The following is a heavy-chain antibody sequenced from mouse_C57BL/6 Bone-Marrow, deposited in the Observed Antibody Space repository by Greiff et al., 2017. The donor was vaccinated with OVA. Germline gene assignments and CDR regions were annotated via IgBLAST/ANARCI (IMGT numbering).Heavy chain of an antibody. CDR3: ATGLRRRGY. CDR1: GYTFTSYW. Sequence: QVQLQQPGAELVKPGASVKLSCKASGYTFTSYWMHWVKQRPGQGLEWIGMIHPNSGSTNYNEKFKSKATLTVDKSASTAYMQRSSLTAEDSAVYYCATGLRRRGYWGQGTTLTVSS. CDR2: IHPNSGST. J-gene: IGHJ2*01. D-gene: IGHD2-2*01. V-gene: IGHV1-64*01.